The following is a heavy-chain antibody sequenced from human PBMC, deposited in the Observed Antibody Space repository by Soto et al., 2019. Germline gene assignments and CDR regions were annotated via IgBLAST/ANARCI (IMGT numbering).Heavy chain of an antibody. D-gene: IGHD2-8*01. CDR1: GFSISNYG. CDR2: IWFDGRNI. CDR3: ARDEINRWSFVGSFDQ. Sequence: QVQLVESGGGAVQPGRSLRLSCVASGFSISNYGMHWVRQTPGRGLEWVAVIWFDGRNIAYRESVKGRFTVSRDNSKNMVYLQMDSLGVEDTAVYYCARDEINRWSFVGSFDQWGQGTLVTVSS. J-gene: IGHJ4*02. V-gene: IGHV3-33*01.